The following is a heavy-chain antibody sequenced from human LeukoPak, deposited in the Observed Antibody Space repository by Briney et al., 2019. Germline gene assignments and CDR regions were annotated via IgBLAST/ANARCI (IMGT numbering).Heavy chain of an antibody. CDR2: INPNSGGT. Sequence: ASVKVSCKASGYTFTGYYMQWARQAPGQGLEWMGWINPNSGGTNYAQKFQGRVTMTRDTSISTAYMELSRLRSDDTAVYYCARARYEYSSDYWGQGTLVTVSS. J-gene: IGHJ4*02. V-gene: IGHV1-2*02. CDR3: ARARYEYSSDY. CDR1: GYTFTGYY. D-gene: IGHD6-6*01.